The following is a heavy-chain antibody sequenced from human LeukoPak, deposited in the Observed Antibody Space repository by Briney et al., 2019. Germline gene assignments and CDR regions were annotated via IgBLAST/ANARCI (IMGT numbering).Heavy chain of an antibody. CDR2: ISSSGSTI. D-gene: IGHD5-18*01. CDR1: GFTFSSYE. V-gene: IGHV3-48*03. CDR3: AKRGYSYGYHFDY. J-gene: IGHJ4*02. Sequence: PGGSLRLSCAASGFTFSSYEMNWVRQAPGKGLEWVSYISSSGSTIYYADSVKGRFTISRDNAKNSLYLQMNSLRAEDTAVYYCAKRGYSYGYHFDYWGQGTLVTVSS.